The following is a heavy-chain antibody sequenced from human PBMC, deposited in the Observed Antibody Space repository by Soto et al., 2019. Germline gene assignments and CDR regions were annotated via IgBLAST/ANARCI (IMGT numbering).Heavy chain of an antibody. J-gene: IGHJ4*02. CDR3: ARDTPPADY. CDR2: ISAYNGNT. V-gene: IGHV1-18*01. Sequence: QVQLVQSGAEVKKPGASVKVSCKASGYTFTSYYISWGRQAPGQGLGWMGWISAYNGNTNYAEKLQGTVPMSPDTTARTAQMEPRSLRSDDTAVYYCARDTPPADYWGQGTLVTVSS. CDR1: GYTFTSYY.